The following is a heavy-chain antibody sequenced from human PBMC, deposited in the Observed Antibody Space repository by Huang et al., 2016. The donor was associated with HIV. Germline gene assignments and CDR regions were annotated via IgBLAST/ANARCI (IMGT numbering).Heavy chain of an antibody. V-gene: IGHV1-46*01. CDR1: GYAFTSYY. D-gene: IGHD3-22*01. CDR3: ARDRDFYDSSGYWGFNYFDY. CDR2: INTSDGST. J-gene: IGHJ4*02. Sequence: QVQLVQSGAEVKKPVASVKVSCKASGYAFTSYYMHWVRQAPGQGLEWMGIINTSDGSTSYAKKFQGRVTTTRDTSTNTVFMELSSLRSEDTAVYYCARDRDFYDSSGYWGFNYFDYWGQGTLVTVSS.